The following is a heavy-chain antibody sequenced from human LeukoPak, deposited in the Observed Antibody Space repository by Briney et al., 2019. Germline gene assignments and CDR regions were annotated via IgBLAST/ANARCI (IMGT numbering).Heavy chain of an antibody. CDR3: AQLGYCSGGSCYLDY. J-gene: IGHJ4*02. CDR2: ITPIFGTA. CDR1: GGTFSSYA. D-gene: IGHD2-15*01. Sequence: SVKVSCKASGGTFSSYAISWVRQAPGQGLEWMGGITPIFGTANYAQKFQGRVTITADKSTSTAYMELSSLRSEDTAVYYCAQLGYCSGGSCYLDYWGQGTLVTVSS. V-gene: IGHV1-69*06.